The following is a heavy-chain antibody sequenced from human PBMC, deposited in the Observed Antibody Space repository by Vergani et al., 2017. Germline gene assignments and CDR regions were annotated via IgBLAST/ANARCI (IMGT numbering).Heavy chain of an antibody. Sequence: QVQLQESGPGLVKPSETLSLTCAVSGYSISTGYYWGWIRQPPGKGLRWIGSIYTSESTNYNPSLKSRVTMSVDTSKNQFSLKLSSVTAADTAVYYCAREYSSSVGFLAYWGQGTLVTVSS. D-gene: IGHD6-6*01. J-gene: IGHJ4*02. CDR1: GYSISTGYY. V-gene: IGHV4-38-2*02. CDR3: AREYSSSVGFLAY. CDR2: IYTSEST.